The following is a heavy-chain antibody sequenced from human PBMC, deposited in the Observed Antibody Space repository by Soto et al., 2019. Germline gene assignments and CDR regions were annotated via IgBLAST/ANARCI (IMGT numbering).Heavy chain of an antibody. V-gene: IGHV3-23*01. Sequence: EVQLLESGGGLVQPGGSLRLSCAASGFTFSSYAMSWVRQAPGKGLEWVSTISSSGGSTYYADSVKGRFTISRDNSNNTLYLQMNSLRAEDTAVYYCAKERWEGYGMDGWGQGTTVTVSS. CDR1: GFTFSSYA. CDR2: ISSSGGST. J-gene: IGHJ6*02. CDR3: AKERWEGYGMDG. D-gene: IGHD1-26*01.